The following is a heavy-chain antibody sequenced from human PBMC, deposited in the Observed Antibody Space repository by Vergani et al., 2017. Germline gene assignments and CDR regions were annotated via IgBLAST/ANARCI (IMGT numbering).Heavy chain of an antibody. Sequence: QVQLVQSGAEVKKPGSSVKVSCKASGGTFSSYAISWVRQAPGQGLEWMGRIIPILGIANYAQKFQGRVTITADKSTSTAYMELSSLRSEDTAVYYCARDSPGNSLMDYWGQGTLVTVSS. CDR3: ARDSPGNSLMDY. V-gene: IGHV1-69*04. J-gene: IGHJ4*02. CDR1: GGTFSSYA. D-gene: IGHD1-14*01. CDR2: IIPILGIA.